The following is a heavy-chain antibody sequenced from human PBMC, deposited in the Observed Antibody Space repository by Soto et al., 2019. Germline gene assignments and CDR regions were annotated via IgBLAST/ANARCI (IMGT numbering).Heavy chain of an antibody. J-gene: IGHJ4*02. V-gene: IGHV5-51*01. D-gene: IGHD3-22*01. CDR1: GYSFNTYW. Sequence: GESLKVCCKASGYSFNTYWIGWVRQLPGKGLEWMGIIYPDDSDTRYSPSFQGQVTISADKSFTTVYLQWNSLKASDTAIYYCARPGYYDSSGFFNFDHWGQGTLVTVSS. CDR2: IYPDDSDT. CDR3: ARPGYYDSSGFFNFDH.